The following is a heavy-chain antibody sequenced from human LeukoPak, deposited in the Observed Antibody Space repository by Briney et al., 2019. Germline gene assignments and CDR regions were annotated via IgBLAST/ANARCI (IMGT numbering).Heavy chain of an antibody. CDR1: GFTFSSYA. CDR3: ARDPYSLWKHYYYGMDV. CDR2: ISYDGSNK. Sequence: PGGSLRLSCAASGFTFSSYAMHWVRQAPGKGLEWVAVISYDGSNKYYADSVKGRFTISRDNSKNTLYLQMNSLRAEDTAVYYCARDPYSLWKHYYYGMDVWGQGTTVTVSS. V-gene: IGHV3-30-3*01. D-gene: IGHD1-26*01. J-gene: IGHJ6*02.